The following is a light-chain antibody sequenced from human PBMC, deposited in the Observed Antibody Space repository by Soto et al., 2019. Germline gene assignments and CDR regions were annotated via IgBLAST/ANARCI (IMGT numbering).Light chain of an antibody. V-gene: IGKV1-5*03. CDR3: QQYNSYSGT. CDR2: KAS. Sequence: DIQMTQSPSTLSASVGDRVTITCRASQSISSWLAWYQQKPGKAPKLLIYKASSLESGVPSRFSGSGSGTEFPLTISSLQPDDFATYSCQQYNSYSGTFGQGTKLEIK. CDR1: QSISSW. J-gene: IGKJ2*01.